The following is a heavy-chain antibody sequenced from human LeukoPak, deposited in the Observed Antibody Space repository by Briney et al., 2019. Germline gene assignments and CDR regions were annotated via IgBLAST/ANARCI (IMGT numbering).Heavy chain of an antibody. CDR3: AGHWGGIRAFDI. J-gene: IGHJ3*02. Sequence: PGGSLRLSCAASGFTFSDYYMSWIRQAPGKGLEWVSYISSSSSYTNYADSVKGRFTISRDNAKTSLYLQMNSLRAEDTAVYYCAGHWGGIRAFDIWGQGTMVTVSS. V-gene: IGHV3-11*06. D-gene: IGHD7-27*01. CDR1: GFTFSDYY. CDR2: ISSSSSYT.